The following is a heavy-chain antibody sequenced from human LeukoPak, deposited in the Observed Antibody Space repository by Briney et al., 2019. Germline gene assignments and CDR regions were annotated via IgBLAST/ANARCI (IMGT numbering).Heavy chain of an antibody. V-gene: IGHV4-59*08. Sequence: SETLSLTCTVSGGSISSYYWSWIRQPPGKGLEWSGYIYYSGSTNYNPSLKSRVTISVDTSKNQFSLKLSSVTAADTAVYYCARQAAVRDRSIDYWGQGTLVTVSS. CDR1: GGSISSYY. J-gene: IGHJ4*02. D-gene: IGHD6-13*01. CDR3: ARQAAVRDRSIDY. CDR2: IYYSGST.